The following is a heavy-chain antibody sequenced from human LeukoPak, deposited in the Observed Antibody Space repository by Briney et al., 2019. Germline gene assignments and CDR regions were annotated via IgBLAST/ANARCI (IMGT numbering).Heavy chain of an antibody. CDR2: INHSGST. CDR3: AIRRPSTTGTTRRSYYYYYYMDV. J-gene: IGHJ6*03. CDR1: GGSFSGYY. V-gene: IGHV4-34*01. D-gene: IGHD1-1*01. Sequence: SETLSLTCAVYGGSFSGYYWSWIRQPPGKGLEWIGEINHSGSTNYNPSLKSRVTISVDTPKNQFSLKLSSVTAADTAVYYCAIRRPSTTGTTRRSYYYYYYMDVWGKGTTVTVSS.